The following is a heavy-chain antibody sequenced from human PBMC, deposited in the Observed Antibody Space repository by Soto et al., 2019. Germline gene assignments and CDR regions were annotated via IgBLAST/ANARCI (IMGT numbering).Heavy chain of an antibody. CDR1: GFTFSGFD. J-gene: IGHJ4*02. CDR2: IGTAGDT. V-gene: IGHV3-13*01. CDR3: ARGQEVGAHFFDS. Sequence: GGSLRLPCEASGFTFSGFDMHWVRQPTGKGLEWVSTIGTAGDTYYAVSVKGRFTISRDNAKNSLSLQMNSLRAGDTAVYFCARGQEVGAHFFDSWGQGTQVTVSS. D-gene: IGHD2-15*01.